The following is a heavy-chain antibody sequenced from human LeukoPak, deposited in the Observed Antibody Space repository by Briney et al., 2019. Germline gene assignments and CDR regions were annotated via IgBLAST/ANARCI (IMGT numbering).Heavy chain of an antibody. CDR2: ISAYNGNT. CDR1: GYTFTSYG. CDR3: ARGLGATKGSDAFDI. J-gene: IGHJ3*02. Sequence: GASVKVSCKASGYTFTSYGISWVRQAPGQGLEWMGWISAYNGNTNYAQKLQGRVTMTTDTSTSTAYMELSSLRSEDTAAYYCARGLGATKGSDAFDIWGQGTMVTVSS. V-gene: IGHV1-18*01. D-gene: IGHD1-26*01.